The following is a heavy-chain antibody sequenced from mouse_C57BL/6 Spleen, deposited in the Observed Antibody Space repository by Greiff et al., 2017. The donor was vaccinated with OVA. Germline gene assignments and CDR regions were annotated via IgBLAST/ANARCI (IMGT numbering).Heavy chain of an antibody. CDR2: IWSGGST. Sequence: QVQLKQSGPGLVQPSQSLSITCTVSGFSLTSYGVHWVRQSPGKGLEWLGVIWSGGSTDYNAAFISRLSISKDNSKSQVFFKMNSLQADDTAIYYCAGIYGYGFAYWGQGTLVTVSA. J-gene: IGHJ3*01. D-gene: IGHD2-2*01. V-gene: IGHV2-2*01. CDR1: GFSLTSYG. CDR3: AGIYGYGFAY.